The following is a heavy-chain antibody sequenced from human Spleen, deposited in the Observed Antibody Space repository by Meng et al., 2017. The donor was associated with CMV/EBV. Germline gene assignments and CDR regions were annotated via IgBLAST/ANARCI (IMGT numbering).Heavy chain of an antibody. CDR3: ATSIAMAGTFDPWGNYYGMDV. CDR1: GFTVSSNY. V-gene: IGHV3-30*03. J-gene: IGHJ6*02. Sequence: GGSLRLSCAASGFTVSSNYMSWVRQAPGKGLEWVAVISYDGSNIYYADSVKGRFTISRDNSKNTLYQQMNSLRAEDTAVYYCATSIAMAGTFDPWGNYYGMDVWGQGTTVTVSS. D-gene: IGHD6-19*01. CDR2: ISYDGSNI.